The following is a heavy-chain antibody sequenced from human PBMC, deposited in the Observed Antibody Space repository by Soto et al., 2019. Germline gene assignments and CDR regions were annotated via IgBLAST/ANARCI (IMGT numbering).Heavy chain of an antibody. CDR3: ARVLSGTSLFDY. V-gene: IGHV4-59*01. Sequence: LSLTCTVSGGAIISYYWSWIRQPPGKGLEWIGYISYSGSTNYNPSLKSLATISVDTSKNQFSLKLSSVTAADTAVYYCARVLSGTSLFDYWGQGTLVTVSS. CDR2: ISYSGST. J-gene: IGHJ4*02. D-gene: IGHD1-26*01. CDR1: GGAIISYY.